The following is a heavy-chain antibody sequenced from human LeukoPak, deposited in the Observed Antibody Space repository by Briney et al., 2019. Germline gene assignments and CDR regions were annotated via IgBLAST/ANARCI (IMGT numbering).Heavy chain of an antibody. CDR1: GYSFTNYW. J-gene: IGHJ3*02. Sequence: GESRQISCKGSGYSFTNYWITWVRQIPGKGLEWMGIIYPADSDTKYTPSFQALVTISADKSISTAYLQWSSLKASDTAMYYCARSARDGYHDAFDIWGQGTMVTVSS. CDR3: ARSARDGYHDAFDI. V-gene: IGHV5-51*01. D-gene: IGHD5-24*01. CDR2: IYPADSDT.